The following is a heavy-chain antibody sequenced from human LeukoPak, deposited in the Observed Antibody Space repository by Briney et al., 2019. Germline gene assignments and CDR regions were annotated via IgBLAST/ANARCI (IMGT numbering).Heavy chain of an antibody. CDR1: GFTFSNYW. Sequence: PGGSLRPSCATSGFTFSNYWMSWVRQAPGRGLEWVANINQHGSEKYYVDSVKGRITISRDNAKNSLYLQMNSLRDEDTAVYYCARAKGSDYYPFDYWGQGTLVSVSS. D-gene: IGHD3-22*01. J-gene: IGHJ4*02. CDR3: ARAKGSDYYPFDY. CDR2: INQHGSEK. V-gene: IGHV3-7*01.